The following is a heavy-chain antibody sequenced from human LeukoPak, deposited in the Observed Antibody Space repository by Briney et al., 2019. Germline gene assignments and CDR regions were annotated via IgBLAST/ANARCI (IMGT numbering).Heavy chain of an antibody. CDR2: IYYSGST. Sequence: PSETLSLTCTVSGGSISSSSYYWGWIRQPPGKGLEWIGSIYYSGSTYYNPSLKSRVTISVDTSKNQFSLKLSSVTAADTAVYYCARAGVWFGEFQTDYWGQGTLVTVSS. CDR1: GGSISSSSYY. J-gene: IGHJ4*02. V-gene: IGHV4-39*07. CDR3: ARAGVWFGEFQTDY. D-gene: IGHD3-10*01.